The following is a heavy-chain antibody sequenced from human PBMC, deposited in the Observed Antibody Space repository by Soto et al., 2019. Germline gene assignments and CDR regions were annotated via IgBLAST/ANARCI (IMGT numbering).Heavy chain of an antibody. CDR1: GFTFDDYA. J-gene: IGHJ6*03. CDR3: AKDSSSGKSYYYYMDV. D-gene: IGHD6-6*01. V-gene: IGHV3-9*01. CDR2: ISWNSGSI. Sequence: ESGGGLVQPGRSLRLSCAASGFTFDDYAMHWVRQAPGKGLAWVSGISWNSGSIGYADSVKGRFTISRDNAKNSLYLQMNSLRAEDTALYYCAKDSSSGKSYYYYMDVWGKGTTVTVSS.